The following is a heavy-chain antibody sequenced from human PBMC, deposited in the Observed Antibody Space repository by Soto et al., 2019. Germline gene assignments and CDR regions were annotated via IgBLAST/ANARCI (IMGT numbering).Heavy chain of an antibody. V-gene: IGHV4-30-2*01. J-gene: IGHJ4*01. CDR3: ARVPVY. Sequence: SETLSLTCAVSGGSISSGGYSWSWIRQPPGKGLERIGYIYHSGRTYYNPSLKSRVTISVDRSKNQFSLKLSSVTAADTAVYYCARVPVYGGLGTLVTDYS. CDR2: IYHSGRT. CDR1: GGSISSGGYS.